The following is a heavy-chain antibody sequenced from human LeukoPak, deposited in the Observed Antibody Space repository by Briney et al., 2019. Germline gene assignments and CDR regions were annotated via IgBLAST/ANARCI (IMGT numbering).Heavy chain of an antibody. V-gene: IGHV3-23*01. D-gene: IGHD3-3*01. CDR1: GFTFSIYA. Sequence: GGSLRLSCAASGFTFSIYAMNGVRQAPGKGREWVSSISANGGETHYADSVKGRFTISRDNSKNTLYLQINNPRVEDTAIYYCAKRYYDFPLDYWGQGTLVTVSS. CDR3: AKRYYDFPLDY. J-gene: IGHJ4*02. CDR2: ISANGGET.